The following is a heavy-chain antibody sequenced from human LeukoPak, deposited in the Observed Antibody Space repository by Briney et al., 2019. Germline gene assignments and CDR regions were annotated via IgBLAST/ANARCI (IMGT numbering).Heavy chain of an antibody. V-gene: IGHV3-9*01. CDR1: GFTFDDYA. Sequence: GGSLRLSCAASGFTFDDYAMHWVRQAPGKGLEWVSGISWNSGSIGYADSVKGRFTISRDNAKSSLYLQMNSLRAEDTALYYCAARSTPDYGDYEDYWGQGTLVTVSS. CDR3: AARSTPDYGDYEDY. CDR2: ISWNSGSI. J-gene: IGHJ4*02. D-gene: IGHD4-17*01.